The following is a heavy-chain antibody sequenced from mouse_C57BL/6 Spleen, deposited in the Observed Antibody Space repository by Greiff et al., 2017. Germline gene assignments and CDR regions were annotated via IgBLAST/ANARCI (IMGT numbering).Heavy chain of an antibody. Sequence: VQLQESGPELVKPGASVKISCKASGYAFSSSWMNWVKQRPGKGLEWIGRIYPGDGDTNYNGKFKGKATLTADKSSSTAYMQRSSLTSEDAAVYVCARRGNYDAMDYWGQGTSVTVSS. CDR3: ARRGNYDAMDY. J-gene: IGHJ4*01. V-gene: IGHV1-82*01. D-gene: IGHD2-1*01. CDR1: GYAFSSSW. CDR2: IYPGDGDT.